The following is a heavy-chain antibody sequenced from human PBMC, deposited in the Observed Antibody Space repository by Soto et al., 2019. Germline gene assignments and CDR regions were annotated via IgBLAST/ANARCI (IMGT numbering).Heavy chain of an antibody. CDR1: GYSFTIYW. CDR2: IYPGDSDT. Sequence: GESLKISCNGSGYSFTIYWIGWVRQMPGKGLEWMGIIYPGDSDTRYSPSFQGQVTISADKSISTAYLQWSSLKASDTAMYYCATRSQDYKGWFDPWGQGTLVTVSS. D-gene: IGHD4-4*01. CDR3: ATRSQDYKGWFDP. V-gene: IGHV5-51*01. J-gene: IGHJ5*02.